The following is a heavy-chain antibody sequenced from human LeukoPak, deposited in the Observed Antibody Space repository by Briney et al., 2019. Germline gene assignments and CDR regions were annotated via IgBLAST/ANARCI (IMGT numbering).Heavy chain of an antibody. V-gene: IGHV3-23*01. CDR1: GFTVSSNY. Sequence: GGSLRLSCAASGFTVSSNYRSWVRQAPGKGLEWVSIISVSGDSTYYADSVKGRFTISRDNSKNTLYLQMNSLRAEDTALYYCAKGPNWFDPWGQGTLVTVSS. CDR2: ISVSGDST. J-gene: IGHJ5*02. CDR3: AKGPNWFDP.